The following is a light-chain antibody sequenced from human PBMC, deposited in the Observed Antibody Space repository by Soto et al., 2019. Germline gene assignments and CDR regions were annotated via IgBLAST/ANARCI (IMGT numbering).Light chain of an antibody. CDR1: ESVLYSSNNNNY. CDR3: QHLNHSPCT. CDR2: GAS. Sequence: TQSLDPLAVSLGERATITFTSSESVLYSSNNNNYLAWYQQKPGQPPKFLIYGASTWQSGVPARFSGSGSGTDFTLTISSLQAEDVAAYYCQHLNHSPCTFGLGTKVDIK. J-gene: IGKJ1*01. V-gene: IGKV4-1*01.